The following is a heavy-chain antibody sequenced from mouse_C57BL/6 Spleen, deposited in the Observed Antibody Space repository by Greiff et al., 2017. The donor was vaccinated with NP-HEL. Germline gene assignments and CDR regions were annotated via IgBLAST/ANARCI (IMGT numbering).Heavy chain of an antibody. Sequence: EVKLMESGAELVKPGASVKLSCTASGFNIKDYYMHWVKQRTEQGLEWIGRIDPEDGETKYAPKFQGKATITADTSSNTAYLQLSSLTSEDTAVYYCARLLRFPWYFDVWGTGTTVTVSS. D-gene: IGHD1-1*01. CDR2: IDPEDGET. CDR3: ARLLRFPWYFDV. J-gene: IGHJ1*03. CDR1: GFNIKDYY. V-gene: IGHV14-2*01.